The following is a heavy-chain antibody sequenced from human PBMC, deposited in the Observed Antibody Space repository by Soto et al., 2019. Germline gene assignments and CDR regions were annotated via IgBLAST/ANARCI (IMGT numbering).Heavy chain of an antibody. D-gene: IGHD6-25*01. CDR3: ARQFGTVAASYYFDY. CDR1: NYPFTSYG. V-gene: IGHV1-18*01. CDR2: ISAYNGNT. Sequence: XAGKVACKASNYPFTSYGITWVRQAPGQGLEWMGWISAYNGNTNYAQTLQGRVTMTTDTSTTTAYMELRSLRSDDTAVYFCARQFGTVAASYYFDYWGQGTLVTVSS. J-gene: IGHJ4*02.